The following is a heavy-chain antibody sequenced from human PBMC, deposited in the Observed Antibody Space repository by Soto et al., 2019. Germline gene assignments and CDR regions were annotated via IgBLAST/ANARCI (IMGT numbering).Heavy chain of an antibody. V-gene: IGHV1-69*01. CDR2: IIPIFGTA. CDR3: ARASGTTKGAAAGTYFDY. J-gene: IGHJ4*02. Sequence: QVQLVQSGAEVKKPGSSVKVSCKASGGTFSSYAISWVRQAPGQGLEWMGGIIPIFGTANYAQKFQGRVTITADESTSTAYMELSSRRSEDTAVYYCARASGTTKGAAAGTYFDYWGQGTLVTVSS. D-gene: IGHD6-13*01. CDR1: GGTFSSYA.